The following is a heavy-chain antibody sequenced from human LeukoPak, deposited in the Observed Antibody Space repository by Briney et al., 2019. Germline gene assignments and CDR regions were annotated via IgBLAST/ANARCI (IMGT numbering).Heavy chain of an antibody. CDR3: ARNQYYDILTDPYYYGMDV. D-gene: IGHD3-9*01. V-gene: IGHV3-21*01. CDR2: ISSSSSYI. CDR1: GFAFSSYS. J-gene: IGHJ6*02. Sequence: GGSLRLSCAASGFAFSSYSMNWVRQAPGKGLEWVSSISSSSSYIYYADSVKGRFTISRDNAKNSLYLQMNSLRAEDTAVYYCARNQYYDILTDPYYYGMDVWGQGTTVTVSS.